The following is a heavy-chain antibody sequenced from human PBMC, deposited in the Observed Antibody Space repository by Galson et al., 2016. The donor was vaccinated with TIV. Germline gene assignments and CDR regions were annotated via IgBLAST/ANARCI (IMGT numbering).Heavy chain of an antibody. Sequence: SLRLSCAASGFTFGSYAMNWVRQAPGKGLEWVSSIGGSGGSPYYADSVKGRFTISRDNSKTTLDLQMNSLGAEDTAIYYCAKEENSGYYPNDAFDIWGQGTMVTVSS. J-gene: IGHJ3*02. V-gene: IGHV3-23*01. D-gene: IGHD3-22*01. CDR3: AKEENSGYYPNDAFDI. CDR2: IGGSGGSP. CDR1: GFTFGSYA.